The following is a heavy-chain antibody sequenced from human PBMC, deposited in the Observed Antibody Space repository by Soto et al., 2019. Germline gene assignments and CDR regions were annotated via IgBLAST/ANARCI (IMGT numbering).Heavy chain of an antibody. CDR3: VRDSPIGSTFSGYDGIDY. Sequence: ASVKVSCKASGYTFTSYGISWVRQAPGQGLEWMGWISAYNGNTNYAQKLQGRVTRTTDTSTSTAYMELNSLRSEDTAVYYCVRDSPIGSTFSGYDGIDYWGQGTLVTVSS. J-gene: IGHJ4*02. D-gene: IGHD5-12*01. V-gene: IGHV1-18*01. CDR2: ISAYNGNT. CDR1: GYTFTSYG.